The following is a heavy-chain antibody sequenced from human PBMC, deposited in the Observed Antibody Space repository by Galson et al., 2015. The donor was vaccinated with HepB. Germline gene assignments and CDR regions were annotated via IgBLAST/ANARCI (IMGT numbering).Heavy chain of an antibody. CDR2: IYSGGST. Sequence: SLRLSCAASGFTVSSNYMSWVRQAPGKGLEWVSVIYSGGSTYYADSVKGRFTISRDNSKNTLYLQMNSLRAEDTAVYYCARDGKQLRSGRLAYFDLWGRGTLVTVSS. CDR1: GFTVSSNY. J-gene: IGHJ2*01. CDR3: ARDGKQLRSGRLAYFDL. V-gene: IGHV3-66*01. D-gene: IGHD3-10*01.